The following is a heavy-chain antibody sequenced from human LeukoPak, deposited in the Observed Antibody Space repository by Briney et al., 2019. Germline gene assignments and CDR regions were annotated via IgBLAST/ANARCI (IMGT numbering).Heavy chain of an antibody. CDR3: ARTYGYYYFLDV. D-gene: IGHD3-10*01. Sequence: PGRSLRLSCAAAGFTFSDHHMTWIRQAPGQGLEWISYISGDGETIYFTDSVKGRFSVSRDNAKSSWYLEMDRLRVDDTAVDCGARTYGYYYFLDVWGKGSTVIVS. V-gene: IGHV3-11*01. J-gene: IGHJ6*03. CDR2: ISGDGETI. CDR1: GFTFSDHH.